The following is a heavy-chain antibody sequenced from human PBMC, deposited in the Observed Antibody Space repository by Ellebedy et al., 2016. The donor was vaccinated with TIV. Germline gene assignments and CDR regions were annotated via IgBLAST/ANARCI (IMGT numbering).Heavy chain of an antibody. CDR2: ITESGGNT. J-gene: IGHJ3*01. CDR1: GFTFSSHA. D-gene: IGHD4-23*01. CDR3: ARDPVGVGPAFDV. V-gene: IGHV3-23*01. Sequence: GESLKISCVASGFTFSSHAMSWVRQAPGKGLEWVSSITESGGNTYYADSVKGRFTISRDNSKDTLYLQMNSLRAEETAIYYRARDPVGVGPAFDVWGQGTMVTVSS.